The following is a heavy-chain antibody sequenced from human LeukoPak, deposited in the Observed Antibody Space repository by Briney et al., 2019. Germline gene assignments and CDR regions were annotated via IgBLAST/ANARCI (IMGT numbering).Heavy chain of an antibody. Sequence: GGSLRLSCAVSGSTFSHYWMSRVRQAPGKGLVWVSRINSDGSSTSYADSVRGRFTISRDNAKNTLYLQMNSLRAEDTAVYYCARDSGRDGYNLDYFDYWGQGTLVTVSS. V-gene: IGHV3-74*01. CDR2: INSDGSST. CDR3: ARDSGRDGYNLDYFDY. J-gene: IGHJ4*02. CDR1: GSTFSHYW. D-gene: IGHD5-24*01.